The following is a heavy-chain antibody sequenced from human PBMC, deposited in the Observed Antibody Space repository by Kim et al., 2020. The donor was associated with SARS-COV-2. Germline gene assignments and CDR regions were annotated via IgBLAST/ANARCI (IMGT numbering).Heavy chain of an antibody. D-gene: IGHD2-15*01. CDR3: AREAPLSGGSREGFDY. V-gene: IGHV3-53*01. Sequence: SVKGRFTISRDNSKNTLYLQMNSRRAEDTAVYYCAREAPLSGGSREGFDYWGQGTLVTVSS. J-gene: IGHJ4*02.